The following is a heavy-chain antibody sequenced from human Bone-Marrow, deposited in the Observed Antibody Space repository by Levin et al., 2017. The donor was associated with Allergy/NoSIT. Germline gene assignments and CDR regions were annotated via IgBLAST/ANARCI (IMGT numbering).Heavy chain of an antibody. CDR3: AEQAITPTHFDY. CDR2: ISGTGTNT. V-gene: IGHV3-23*01. CDR1: GFTFNNYA. J-gene: IGHJ4*02. D-gene: IGHD1-14*01. Sequence: GESLKISCAVSGFTFNNYAMTWVRQAPGKGLEWVSAISGTGTNTFYADSVKGRFTISRDSPKNTLYLQMNSLRAEDTAVYYCAEQAITPTHFDYWGQGTLVTVSS.